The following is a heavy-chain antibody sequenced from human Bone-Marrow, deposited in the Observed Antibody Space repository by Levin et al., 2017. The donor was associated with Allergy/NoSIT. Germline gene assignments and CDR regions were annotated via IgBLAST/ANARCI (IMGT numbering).Heavy chain of an antibody. CDR1: GFTVSSNY. V-gene: IGHV3-53*01. D-gene: IGHD6-13*01. Sequence: GESLKISCAASGFTVSSNYMSWVRQAPGKGLEWVSVIYSGGSTYYADSVKGRFTISRDNSKNTLYLQMNSLRAEDTAVYYCARAIAAAPDKYFDYWGQGTLVTVSS. J-gene: IGHJ4*02. CDR3: ARAIAAAPDKYFDY. CDR2: IYSGGST.